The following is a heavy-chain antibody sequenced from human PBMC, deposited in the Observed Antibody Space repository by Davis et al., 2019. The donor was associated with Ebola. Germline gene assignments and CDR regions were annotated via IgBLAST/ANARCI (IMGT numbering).Heavy chain of an antibody. CDR1: GFTFTSYG. D-gene: IGHD2-2*01. V-gene: IGHV1-18*01. CDR3: ASGGYQLHMDV. Sequence: GGSLRLSCAASGFTFTSYGISWVRQAPGQGLEWMGWISSYNGNTNYAQKLQGRVTMTTDTSTSTAYMELRSLRSDDTAVYYCASGGYQLHMDVWGQGTTVTVSS. CDR2: ISSYNGNT. J-gene: IGHJ6*02.